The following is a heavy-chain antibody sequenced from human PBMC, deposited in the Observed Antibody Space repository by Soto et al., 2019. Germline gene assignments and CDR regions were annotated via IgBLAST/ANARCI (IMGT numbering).Heavy chain of an antibody. CDR1: GFTFSSYG. CDR2: IWYDGSNK. V-gene: IGHV3-33*01. CDR3: ARSRLLYSSSPYYYFDY. J-gene: IGHJ4*02. D-gene: IGHD6-13*01. Sequence: QVQLVESGGGVVQPGRSLRLSCAASGFTFSSYGMHWVRQAPGKGLEWVAVIWYDGSNKYYADSVKGRFTISRDNSKNTLYLQMNSLRAEDTAVYYCARSRLLYSSSPYYYFDYWGQGTLVTVSS.